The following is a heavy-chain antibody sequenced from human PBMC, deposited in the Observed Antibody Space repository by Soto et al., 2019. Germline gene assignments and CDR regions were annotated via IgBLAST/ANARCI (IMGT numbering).Heavy chain of an antibody. J-gene: IGHJ6*01. CDR2: IFHSGST. D-gene: IGHD3-3*01. V-gene: IGHV4-59*01. CDR3: APGAYDVWSGSSPSNYGLAF. Sequence: SETLSLTCTVSGGSISSNYWSWIRQPPGKGLEWIGYIFHSGSTTYNPSLKSRVTMSVDTSKNQFSLNLSSVTAADTAVYYCAPGAYDVWSGSSPSNYGLAFRGQGTTITLAS. CDR1: GGSISSNY.